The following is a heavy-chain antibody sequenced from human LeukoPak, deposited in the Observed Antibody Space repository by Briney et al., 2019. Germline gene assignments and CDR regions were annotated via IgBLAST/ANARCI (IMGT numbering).Heavy chain of an antibody. CDR1: GFTVSSNY. D-gene: IGHD1-26*01. J-gene: IGHJ4*02. CDR2: IGISSNKI. V-gene: IGHV3-21*04. CDR3: ARVMRSGSPFDY. Sequence: PGGSLRLSCAASGFTVSSNYMSWVRQAPGKGLEWVSSIGISSNKIYYADSVKGRFIISRDNAKNSVYLQMNSLRAEDTAVYYCARVMRSGSPFDYWGQGTLVTVSS.